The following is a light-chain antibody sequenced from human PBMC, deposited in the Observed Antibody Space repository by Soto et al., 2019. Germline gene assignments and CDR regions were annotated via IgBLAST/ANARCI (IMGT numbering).Light chain of an antibody. J-gene: IGLJ2*01. Sequence: QSALTQPGSVSGSPGQSITISCTGTSSDVGGYNYVSWYQQHPGKAPKLMIYDVSNRPSGVSNRFSGSKSGNTASLTISGLQAEDEADYYCSSYTSSSFFFGGGTKVTVL. CDR3: SSYTSSSFF. V-gene: IGLV2-14*01. CDR2: DVS. CDR1: SSDVGGYNY.